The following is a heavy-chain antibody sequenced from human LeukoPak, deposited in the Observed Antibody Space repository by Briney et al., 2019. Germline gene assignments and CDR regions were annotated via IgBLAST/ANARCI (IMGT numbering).Heavy chain of an antibody. J-gene: IGHJ6*03. V-gene: IGHV1-2*02. Sequence: ASVKVSCKASGYTFTGYYMHWVRQAPGQGLEWMGWINPNSGGTSYAQKFQGRVTMTRDTSISTAYMELSRLRSDDTAVYYCARGLDYYYYYMDVWGKGTTVTVSS. CDR2: INPNSGGT. CDR1: GYTFTGYY. D-gene: IGHD3/OR15-3a*01. CDR3: ARGLDYYYYYMDV.